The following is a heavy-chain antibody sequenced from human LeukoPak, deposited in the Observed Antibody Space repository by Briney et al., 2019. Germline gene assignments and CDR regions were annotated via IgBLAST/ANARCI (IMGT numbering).Heavy chain of an antibody. J-gene: IGHJ6*03. V-gene: IGHV3-48*03. Sequence: DPGGSLRLSCAASGFTFSNYEMNWVRQAPGKGLEWVSYISSSGSTIYYADSVKGRFTISRDNAKNSLYLQMNSLRAEDTAVYYCAREGIAARYYYYYYMDVWGKGTTVTVSS. CDR2: ISSSGSTI. CDR1: GFTFSNYE. D-gene: IGHD6-6*01. CDR3: AREGIAARYYYYYYMDV.